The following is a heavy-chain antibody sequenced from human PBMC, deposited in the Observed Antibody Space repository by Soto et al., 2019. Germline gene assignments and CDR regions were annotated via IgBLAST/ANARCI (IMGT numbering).Heavy chain of an antibody. J-gene: IGHJ4*02. CDR2: ISYDGSNK. V-gene: IGHV3-30-3*01. Sequence: QVQLVESGGGVVQPGRSLRLSCAASGFTFSSYAMHWVRQAPGKGLEWVAVISYDGSNKYYADSVKGRFTISRDNSKNSLYLQMNSLRAEDTAVYYCARTYITAHFDYWGQGTLVTVSS. CDR3: ARTYITAHFDY. CDR1: GFTFSSYA. D-gene: IGHD3-3*01.